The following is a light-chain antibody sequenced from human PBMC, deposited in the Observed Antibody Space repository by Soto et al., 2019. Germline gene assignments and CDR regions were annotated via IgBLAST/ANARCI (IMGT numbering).Light chain of an antibody. CDR1: QGIGTY. J-gene: IGKJ4*02. Sequence: IQLTQSPSSLSASVGDRVTVTCRASQGIGTYLVWYQQKSGKAPTVLIYASSTLQTGVPSRFSGSGSGTDFSLTISSLHPEDVSTYYCQQVDSYPRTVGRGTKV. CDR2: ASS. V-gene: IGKV1-9*01. CDR3: QQVDSYPRT.